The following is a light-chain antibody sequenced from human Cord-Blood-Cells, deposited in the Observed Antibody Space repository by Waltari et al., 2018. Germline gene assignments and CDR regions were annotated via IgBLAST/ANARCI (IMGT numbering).Light chain of an antibody. CDR1: SSDVGGYNY. CDR3: CSYAGSYTYVV. V-gene: IGLV2-11*01. Sequence: QSALTQPRSVSGSPGQSVTISCTGTSSDVGGYNYVSWYQQHPDKAPKLMIYDVSKRPSGFPDVFSGSKSGNTASLTISGLQAEDEADYYCCSYAGSYTYVVFGGGTKLTVL. CDR2: DVS. J-gene: IGLJ2*01.